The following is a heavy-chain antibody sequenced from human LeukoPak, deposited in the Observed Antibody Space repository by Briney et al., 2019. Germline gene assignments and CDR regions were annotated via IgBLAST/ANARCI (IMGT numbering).Heavy chain of an antibody. CDR1: GFTFSSYW. Sequence: PGGSLRLSCAAFGFTFSSYWMHWVRQAPGKGLVWVSRINSDGSSTSYADSVKGRFTISRDNSKNTLYLQMNSLGADDTAVYYCAKGNWRYFDYWGQGTLVTVSS. CDR3: AKGNWRYFDY. V-gene: IGHV3-74*01. J-gene: IGHJ4*02. CDR2: INSDGSST. D-gene: IGHD1-1*01.